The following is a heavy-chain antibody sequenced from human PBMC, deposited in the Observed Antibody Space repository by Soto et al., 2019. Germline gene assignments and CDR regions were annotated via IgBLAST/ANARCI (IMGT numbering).Heavy chain of an antibody. J-gene: IGHJ4*02. CDR2: ISAYNGNT. V-gene: IGHV1-18*01. CDR1: GYTFTSYG. D-gene: IGHD3-10*01. Sequence: ASVKVSCKASGYTFTSYGISWVRQAPGQGLEWMGWISAYNGNTNYAQKLQGRVTMTTDTSTSTAYMELRSLRSDDTAVYYCARDSYGSGRLGVDYFDYWGQGTLVTVSS. CDR3: ARDSYGSGRLGVDYFDY.